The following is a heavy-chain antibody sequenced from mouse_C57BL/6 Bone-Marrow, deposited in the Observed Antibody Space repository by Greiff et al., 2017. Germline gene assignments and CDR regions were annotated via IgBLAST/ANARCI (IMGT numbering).Heavy chain of an antibody. CDR1: GYTFTSYW. V-gene: IGHV1-5*01. J-gene: IGHJ1*03. D-gene: IGHD2-2*01. CDR3: TRFEGLRQYFDV. Sequence: EVMLVESGTVLARPGASVKMSCKTSGYTFTSYWMHWVKQRPGQGLEWIGAIYPGNSDTSYNQKFKGKAKLTAVTSASTSYMELSSLTNEDSAVXYCTRFEGLRQYFDVWGTGTTVTVSS. CDR2: IYPGNSDT.